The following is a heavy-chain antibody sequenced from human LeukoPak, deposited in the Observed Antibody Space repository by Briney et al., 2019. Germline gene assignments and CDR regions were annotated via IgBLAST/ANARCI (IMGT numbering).Heavy chain of an antibody. V-gene: IGHV4-39*01. CDR3: ARHLFQYQRIHWFDP. Sequence: SETLSLTCTVSGGSISSSTYYWGWIRQPPGKGLEWIGTINYSGSTFYNPSLKSRVTISVDTSKNQFSLKLSSVTAADTAVYYCARHLFQYQRIHWFDPWGQGTLVTVSS. D-gene: IGHD2-2*01. J-gene: IGHJ5*02. CDR2: INYSGST. CDR1: GGSISSSTYY.